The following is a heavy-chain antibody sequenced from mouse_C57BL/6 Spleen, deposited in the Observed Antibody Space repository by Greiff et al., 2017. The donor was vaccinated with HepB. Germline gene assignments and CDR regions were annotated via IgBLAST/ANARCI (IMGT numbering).Heavy chain of an antibody. CDR1: GFSFTSYG. CDR3: ARVATEGAWFAY. D-gene: IGHD1-1*01. Sequence: VKLMESGPGLVAPSQSLSITCTVSGFSFTSYGVDWVRQSPGKGLEWLGVIWGVGSTNYNSALKSRLSISKDNSKSQVFLKMNSLQTDDTAMYYCARVATEGAWFAYWGQGTLVTVSA. CDR2: IWGVGST. J-gene: IGHJ3*01. V-gene: IGHV2-6*01.